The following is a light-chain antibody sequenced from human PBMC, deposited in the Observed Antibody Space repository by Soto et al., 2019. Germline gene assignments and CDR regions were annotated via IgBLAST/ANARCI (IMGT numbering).Light chain of an antibody. J-gene: IGKJ4*01. V-gene: IGKV4-1*01. CDR2: WAS. CDR1: QTVFFNSNNRNY. Sequence: DIVMTQSPDSLALSLGERATINCKSSQTVFFNSNNRNYVIWYQQKPGQPPKLLISWASIRESGVPDRFSGSGSGTDFTLTISSLQAEDVAVYYCQQYFHSPPTFGGGTRVEI. CDR3: QQYFHSPPT.